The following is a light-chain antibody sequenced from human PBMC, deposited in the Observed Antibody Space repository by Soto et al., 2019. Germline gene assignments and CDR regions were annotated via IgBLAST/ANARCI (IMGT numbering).Light chain of an antibody. V-gene: IGKV1-5*01. CDR2: DAS. CDR1: QTISTL. J-gene: IGKJ2*01. CDR3: LQDYNYPFT. Sequence: DIQMTQSPSTLSASVGDRVTITCRASQTISTLLAWYQHKPRKAPKLLIYDASKLESGVPSRFSGSGSGTDFTLTISSLQPEDSAAYYCLQDYNYPFTFGQGTKVDIK.